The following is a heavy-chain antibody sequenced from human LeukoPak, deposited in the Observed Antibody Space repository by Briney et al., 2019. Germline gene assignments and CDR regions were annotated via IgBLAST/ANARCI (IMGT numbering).Heavy chain of an antibody. J-gene: IGHJ6*02. CDR1: GFTFSSYA. Sequence: GRSLRLSCAASGFTFSSYAMHWVRQAPGKGLEWVAVISYDGSNKCYADSVKGRFTISRDNSKNTLYLQMNSLRAEDTAVYYCARDQVGYGMDVWGQGTTVTVSS. V-gene: IGHV3-30*04. CDR3: ARDQVGYGMDV. CDR2: ISYDGSNK. D-gene: IGHD2-15*01.